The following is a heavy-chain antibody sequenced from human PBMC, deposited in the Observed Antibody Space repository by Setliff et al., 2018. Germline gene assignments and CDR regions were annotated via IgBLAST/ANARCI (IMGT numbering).Heavy chain of an antibody. CDR1: GFSVSNTY. CDR2: IYSGGHT. Sequence: VGSLRLSCAASGFSVSNTYMSWVRQAPGRGLEWVSTIYSGGHTFYVESVKGRFTISRDPSKNTLFLQMYSLRVEDTAVYYCATGIYDILQRGTDVWGQGTTVTVS. CDR3: ATGIYDILQRGTDV. J-gene: IGHJ6*02. V-gene: IGHV3-66*01. D-gene: IGHD3-9*01.